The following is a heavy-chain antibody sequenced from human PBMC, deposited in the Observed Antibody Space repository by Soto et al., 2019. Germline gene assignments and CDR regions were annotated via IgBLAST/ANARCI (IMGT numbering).Heavy chain of an antibody. J-gene: IGHJ3*02. D-gene: IGHD1-26*01. V-gene: IGHV3-66*01. CDR2: IYSGGST. CDR1: GFTVSSNY. Sequence: GGSLRLSCAASGFTVSSNYMSWVRQAPGKGLEWVSVIYSGGSTYYADPVKGRFTISRDNSKNTLYLQMNSLRAEDTAVYYCAGNGDTNAFDIWGQGTMVTVSS. CDR3: AGNGDTNAFDI.